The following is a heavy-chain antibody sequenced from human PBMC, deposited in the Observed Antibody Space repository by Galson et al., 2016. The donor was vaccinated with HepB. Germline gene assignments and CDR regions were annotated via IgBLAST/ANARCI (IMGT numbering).Heavy chain of an antibody. CDR2: IYYTGST. V-gene: IGHV4-30-2*05. J-gene: IGHJ6*02. D-gene: IGHD4-11*01. CDR3: ARIYSNYVLGMDV. Sequence: LRLSCAASGFTVSGNSMNWVRQAPGKGLDWIGYIYYTGSTYYNPSLKSRVSISVDTSKNQFSLRLSSVTAADTALYYCARIYSNYVLGMDVWGQGTTVTVSS. CDR1: GFTVSGNS.